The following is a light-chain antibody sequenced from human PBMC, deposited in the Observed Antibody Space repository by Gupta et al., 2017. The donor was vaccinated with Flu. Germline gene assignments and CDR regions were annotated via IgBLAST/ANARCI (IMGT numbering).Light chain of an antibody. J-gene: IGKJ2*01. Sequence: IVLTESPGTLSLSPGERAALPCRVSQSVRNNNLAWYQQKPGQAPRLLIYGASSRASGIPDRFSGSGSGTDFTLTISRLEPEDFAVYYCQQYGSSPRTFGEGTKVEIK. V-gene: IGKV3-20*01. CDR1: QSVRNNN. CDR3: QQYGSSPRT. CDR2: GAS.